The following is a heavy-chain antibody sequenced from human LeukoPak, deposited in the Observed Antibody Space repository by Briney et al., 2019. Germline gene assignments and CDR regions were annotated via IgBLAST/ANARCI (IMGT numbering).Heavy chain of an antibody. Sequence: GESLKIYCKGSGNSFTSYWIGWVCQMPGKGLEWMGIIYPGDSDTRYIPSFHGQSTIYAGKSISNAYLQWGRLKASDTAMYYCARFEPKYSSSWYSPDYWGQGTLVTVSS. CDR1: GNSFTSYW. CDR3: ARFEPKYSSSWYSPDY. D-gene: IGHD6-13*01. J-gene: IGHJ4*02. CDR2: IYPGDSDT. V-gene: IGHV5-51*01.